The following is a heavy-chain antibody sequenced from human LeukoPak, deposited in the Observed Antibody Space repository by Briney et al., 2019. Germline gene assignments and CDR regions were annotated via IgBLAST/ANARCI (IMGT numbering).Heavy chain of an antibody. D-gene: IGHD5-24*01. V-gene: IGHV1-69*13. CDR3: ARENGRDGYNYV. J-gene: IGHJ4*02. CDR2: IIPIFGTA. CDR1: GYTFTSYG. Sequence: GASVKVSCKASGYTFTSYGISWVRQAPGQGLEWMGGIIPIFGTANYAQKFQGRVTITADESTSTAYMELSSLRSEDTAVYYCARENGRDGYNYVWGQGTLVTVSS.